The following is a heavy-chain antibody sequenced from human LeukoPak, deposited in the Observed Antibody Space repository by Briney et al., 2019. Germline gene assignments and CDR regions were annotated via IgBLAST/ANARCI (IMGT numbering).Heavy chain of an antibody. J-gene: IGHJ4*02. CDR2: IYTTGST. Sequence: PSETLSLTCTVSGGSISDYYWSWIRQPAGKGLEWIGRIYTTGSTNYNPSLKSRVTISVDTSKNQFSLKLSSVTAADTAVYYCAREGGLRYFDWLFDYFDYWGQGTLVTVSS. CDR1: GGSISDYY. V-gene: IGHV4-4*07. CDR3: AREGGLRYFDWLFDYFDY. D-gene: IGHD3-9*01.